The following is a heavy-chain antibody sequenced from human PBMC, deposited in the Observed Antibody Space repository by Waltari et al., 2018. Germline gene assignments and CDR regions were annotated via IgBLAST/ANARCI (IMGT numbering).Heavy chain of an antibody. D-gene: IGHD6-19*01. J-gene: IGHJ4*02. CDR3: ARLTVGQQWSRD. V-gene: IGHV4-39*07. CDR2: IYSSGVT. CDR1: DGSISTSAYY. Sequence: QVQLQESGPGLVTPSETLSVTCNVPDGSISTSAYYCAWIRQPPGKGLDWMGTIYSSGVTWTKPSLKSRLTISIDTSNNHFDLTLTSVTAADTAVYYCARLTVGQQWSRDWGQGALVVVSS.